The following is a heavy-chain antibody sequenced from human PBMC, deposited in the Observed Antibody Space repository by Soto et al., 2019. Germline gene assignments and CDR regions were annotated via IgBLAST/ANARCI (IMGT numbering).Heavy chain of an antibody. D-gene: IGHD3-22*01. V-gene: IGHV3-23*01. J-gene: IGHJ4*02. CDR3: ARANYDSSGHKDY. CDR1: GFTFSSYA. CDR2: ISGSGGST. Sequence: GGSLRLSCAASGFTFSSYAMSWVRQAPGKGLEWVSAISGSGGSTYYADSVKGRFTISRDNSKNTLYLQMNSLRAEDTAVYYCARANYDSSGHKDYWGQGTLVTVSS.